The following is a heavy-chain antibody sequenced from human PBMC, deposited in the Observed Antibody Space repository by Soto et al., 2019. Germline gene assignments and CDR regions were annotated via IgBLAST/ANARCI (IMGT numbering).Heavy chain of an antibody. V-gene: IGHV4-34*01. D-gene: IGHD5-12*01. Sequence: SETLSLTCAVYGGSFSGYYWSWIRQPPGKGLEWIGEINHSGSTNYNPSLKSRVTISVDTSKNQFSLKLSSVTAADTAVYYCARRTEWLRLPNWFDPWGQGTLVTVSS. CDR3: ARRTEWLRLPNWFDP. CDR1: GGSFSGYY. CDR2: INHSGST. J-gene: IGHJ5*02.